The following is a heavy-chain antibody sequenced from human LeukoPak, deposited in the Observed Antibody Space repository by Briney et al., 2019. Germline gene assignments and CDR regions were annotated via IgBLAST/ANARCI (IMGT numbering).Heavy chain of an antibody. V-gene: IGHV1-18*01. J-gene: IGHJ4*02. Sequence: ASVKVSCKAIDYSFRSFGISWVRHAPGQGLEWMGWIKNSNGHTQYAQKFQGRITMTTDTSTTTAYMEMRRLRSDDTAVYYCARSADSRGYDLLDYWGQGSLVTVSS. CDR1: DYSFRSFG. CDR3: ARSADSRGYDLLDY. D-gene: IGHD3-22*01. CDR2: IKNSNGHT.